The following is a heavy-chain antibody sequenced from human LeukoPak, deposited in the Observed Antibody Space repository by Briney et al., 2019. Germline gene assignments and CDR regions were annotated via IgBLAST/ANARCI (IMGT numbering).Heavy chain of an antibody. Sequence: PGGSLRLSCAGSGFSVSNYYMSWVRQAPGKGLEWVSLIRDRSEKFYAYSVKGRFTISRDNSKNTMYLQINRLKVEDTAVYFCARDRAVTQDWVEFDPWGQGTLVTVSS. V-gene: IGHV3-66*01. CDR3: ARDRAVTQDWVEFDP. J-gene: IGHJ5*02. CDR1: GFSVSNYY. CDR2: IRDRSEK. D-gene: IGHD4-17*01.